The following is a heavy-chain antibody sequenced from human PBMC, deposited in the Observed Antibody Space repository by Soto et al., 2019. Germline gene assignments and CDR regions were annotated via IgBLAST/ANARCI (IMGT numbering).Heavy chain of an antibody. J-gene: IGHJ4*02. CDR1: GYTFPTYG. CDR2: ISAYNGNT. CDR3: AGADSSSSGFDY. V-gene: IGHV1-18*01. D-gene: IGHD6-6*01. Sequence: QVQLVQSGAEVKKPGASVKVSCKASGYTFPTYGISWVRQAPGQGLEWMGWISAYNGNTNYPQKLQGRVTLTTDTSKPTAYMEVRSLRSDDTALYFCAGADSSSSGFDYWGQGTLVTVSS.